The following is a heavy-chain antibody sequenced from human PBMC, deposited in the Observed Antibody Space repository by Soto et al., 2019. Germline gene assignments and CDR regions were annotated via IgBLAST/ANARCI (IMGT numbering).Heavy chain of an antibody. CDR1: GGTFSSYA. Sequence: SVKVSCKASGGTFSSYAISWVRQAPGQGLEWMGGIIPIFGTANYAQKFQGRVTITADESTSTAYMELSSLRSEDTAVYYCASGQLVPHYYYYGMDVWGRGTTVTVSS. D-gene: IGHD6-6*01. CDR3: ASGQLVPHYYYYGMDV. CDR2: IIPIFGTA. J-gene: IGHJ6*02. V-gene: IGHV1-69*13.